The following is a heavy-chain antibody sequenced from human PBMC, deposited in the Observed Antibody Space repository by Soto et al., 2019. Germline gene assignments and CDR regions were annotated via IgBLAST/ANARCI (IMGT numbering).Heavy chain of an antibody. Sequence: SETLSLTCSVSGGSISSSFWSWIRQPPGKELEWIGYISYSGSTTYNPSLKSRITLSVDTSKNQFPLRVASVTAADTAVYYCARGHRAMEYYYYYGMDVWGQGTTVTVSS. J-gene: IGHJ6*02. V-gene: IGHV4-59*01. CDR2: ISYSGST. CDR3: ARGHRAMEYYYYYGMDV. CDR1: GGSISSSF. D-gene: IGHD5-18*01.